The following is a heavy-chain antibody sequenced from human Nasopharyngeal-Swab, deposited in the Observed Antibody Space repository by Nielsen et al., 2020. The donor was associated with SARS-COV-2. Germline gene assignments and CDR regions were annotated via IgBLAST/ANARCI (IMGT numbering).Heavy chain of an antibody. CDR3: AKPDKGTHDY. CDR1: GFTFSSYA. Sequence: GESLKISCAASGFTFSSYAMSWVRQAPGKGLEWVSAISGSGGNTYYADSVKGRFTISRDNSKNTLYLQMNSLRAEDTAVYYCAKPDKGTHDYWGQGTLVTVSS. CDR2: ISGSGGNT. V-gene: IGHV3-23*01. D-gene: IGHD1-1*01. J-gene: IGHJ4*02.